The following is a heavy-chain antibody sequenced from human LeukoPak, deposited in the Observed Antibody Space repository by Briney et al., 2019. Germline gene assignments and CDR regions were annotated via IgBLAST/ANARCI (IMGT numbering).Heavy chain of an antibody. CDR2: ITWDATDS. J-gene: IGHJ3*01. D-gene: IGHD5-24*01. CDR1: GFKFADAP. CDR3: AKDVSFRRGHNFDASDV. Sequence: AGGSLRLPCTASGFKFADAPMHWVSQPPGEGLEWISLITWDATDSYYADSVKGRFTISRDDSRNTLYLQMNSLRSEDTALYFCAKDVSFRRGHNFDASDVWGLGTMVIVSS. V-gene: IGHV3-43*01.